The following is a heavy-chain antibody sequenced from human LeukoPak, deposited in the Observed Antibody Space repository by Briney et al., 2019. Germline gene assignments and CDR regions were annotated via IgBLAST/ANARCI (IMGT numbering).Heavy chain of an antibody. CDR1: GGSFSGYY. J-gene: IGHJ4*02. CDR2: INHSGST. CDR3: APYGGDWNFDS. V-gene: IGHV4-34*01. D-gene: IGHD2-21*01. Sequence: SEILSLTCAVYGGSFSGYYWSWIRQPPGKGLEWIGEINHSGSTNYNPSLKSRVTISVDTSKNQFSLKLSSVTAADTGVYYCAPYGGDWNFDSWGQGTLVTVSS.